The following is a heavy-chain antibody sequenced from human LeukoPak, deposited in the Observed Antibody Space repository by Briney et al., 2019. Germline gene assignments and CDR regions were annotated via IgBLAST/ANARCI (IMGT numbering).Heavy chain of an antibody. V-gene: IGHV4-59*01. CDR3: ARGQWLPVYDF. J-gene: IGHJ4*02. CDR2: IYHSVST. CDR1: GGFNTHYY. Sequence: SETLSLTCSVSGGFNTHYYWTWIRQPPGKGLELIGYIYHSVSTNYNPSLNSRVTISVDTSKNHFSLKLSSVTAADTAVYYCARGQWLPVYDFWGQGILVTVSS. D-gene: IGHD3-22*01.